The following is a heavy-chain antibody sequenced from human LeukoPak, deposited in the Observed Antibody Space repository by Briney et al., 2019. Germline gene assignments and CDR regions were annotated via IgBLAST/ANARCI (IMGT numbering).Heavy chain of an antibody. CDR1: GGSFSGYY. CDR3: ARAGAVVDNWFDP. CDR2: INHSGST. Sequence: PSETLSLTCAVYGGSFSGYYWSWIRQPPGKGLEWIGEINHSGSTNYNPSLKSRVTISVDTSKNQFSLKLSTVTAADTAVYYCARAGAVVDNWFDPWGQGTLVTVSS. V-gene: IGHV4-34*01. J-gene: IGHJ5*02. D-gene: IGHD2-15*01.